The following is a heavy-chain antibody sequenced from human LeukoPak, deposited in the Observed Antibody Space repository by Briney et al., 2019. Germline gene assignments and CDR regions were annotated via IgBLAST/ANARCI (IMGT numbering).Heavy chain of an antibody. CDR2: MNPNSGNT. D-gene: IGHD5-18*01. V-gene: IGHV1-8*02. J-gene: IGHJ4*02. Sequence: ASVKVSCKASGYTFTSYGISWVRQAPGQGLQWMGWMNPNSGNTGYAQKFQGRVTMTRNTSLGTAYMELSSLRSEDTAVYYCARETGYSYGGRGGDFDYWGQGTLVTVSS. CDR3: ARETGYSYGGRGGDFDY. CDR1: GYTFTSYG.